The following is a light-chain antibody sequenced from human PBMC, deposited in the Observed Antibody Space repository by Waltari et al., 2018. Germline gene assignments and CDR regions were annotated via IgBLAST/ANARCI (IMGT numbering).Light chain of an antibody. J-gene: IGLJ3*02. CDR1: SGDLVIGNR. V-gene: IGLV2-14*03. CDR2: DVS. CDR3: SSYTTNTRV. Sequence: QSALTQPASVSGSPGQSITISCTGTSGDLVIGNRVSWYQQDPGKAPKLMIYDVSSRPSGVSDRFSGSKSGNTASLTISGLQVEDEADYYCSSYTTNTRVFGGGTKLTVL.